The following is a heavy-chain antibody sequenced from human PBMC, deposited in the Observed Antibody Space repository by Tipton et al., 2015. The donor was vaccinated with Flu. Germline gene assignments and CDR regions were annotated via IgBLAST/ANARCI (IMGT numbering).Heavy chain of an antibody. CDR3: ARVYCSSTSCPFDY. CDR2: IYHSGST. CDR1: GYSISSGYY. J-gene: IGHJ4*02. D-gene: IGHD2-2*01. V-gene: IGHV4-38-2*01. Sequence: TLSLTCAVSGYSISSGYYWGWIRQPPGKGLEWIGSIYHSGSTYYNPSLKSRVTISVDTSKNQFSLKLSSVTAADTAVYYCARVYCSSTSCPFDYWGQGTLVTVSS.